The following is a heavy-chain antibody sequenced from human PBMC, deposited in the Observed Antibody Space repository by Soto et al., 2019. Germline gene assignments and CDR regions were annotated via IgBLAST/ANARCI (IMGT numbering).Heavy chain of an antibody. J-gene: IGHJ5*02. CDR1: GGTFSSYA. D-gene: IGHD4-17*01. V-gene: IGHV1-69*13. Sequence: GASVKVSCKASGGTFSSYAISWVRQAPGQGLEWMGGIIPIFGTANYAQKFQGRVTITADESTSTAYMELSSLRSEDTAVYYCARVVPSMTTVTNNWFDPWGQGTLVTVSS. CDR2: IIPIFGTA. CDR3: ARVVPSMTTVTNNWFDP.